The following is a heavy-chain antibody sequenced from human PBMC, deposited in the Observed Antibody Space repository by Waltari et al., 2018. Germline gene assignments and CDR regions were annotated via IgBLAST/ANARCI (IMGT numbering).Heavy chain of an antibody. Sequence: QVQLQQWGAGLLKPSETLSLTCAVYGGSFSGYYWSWIRQPPGKGLEWIGEINHSGSTTSNPSPKSRVTISVDTSKNQFSLKLSSVTAADTAVYYCARHPSGYSSSWYTFDYWGQGTLVTVSS. J-gene: IGHJ4*02. CDR3: ARHPSGYSSSWYTFDY. CDR1: GGSFSGYY. D-gene: IGHD6-13*01. CDR2: INHSGST. V-gene: IGHV4-34*01.